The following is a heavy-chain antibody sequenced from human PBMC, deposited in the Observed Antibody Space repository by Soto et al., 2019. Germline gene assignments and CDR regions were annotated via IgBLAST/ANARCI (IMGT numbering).Heavy chain of an antibody. CDR3: AREFTMIVSH. CDR2: IYYSGST. V-gene: IGHV4-31*03. J-gene: IGHJ4*02. CDR1: GGSISSGGYC. D-gene: IGHD3-22*01. Sequence: SETLSLTCTVAGGSISSGGYCLRWIRQHPGKGLEWIGYIYYSGSTYYNPSLKSRVTISVDTSKNQFSLKLSSVTAADTAVYYCAREFTMIVSHWGQGTLVTVSS.